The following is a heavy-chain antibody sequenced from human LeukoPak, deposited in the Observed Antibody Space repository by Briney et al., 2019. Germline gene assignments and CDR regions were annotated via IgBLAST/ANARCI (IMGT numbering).Heavy chain of an antibody. V-gene: IGHV3-30*18. D-gene: IGHD1-26*01. CDR3: AKPLYSGSYYKVASFDY. Sequence: GGSLRLSCAASGFTFSSYGVHWVRQAPGKGLEWVAVISYDGSNKYYADSVKGRFTISRDNSKNTLYLQMNSLRAEDTAVYYCAKPLYSGSYYKVASFDYWGQGTLVTVSS. CDR1: GFTFSSYG. CDR2: ISYDGSNK. J-gene: IGHJ4*02.